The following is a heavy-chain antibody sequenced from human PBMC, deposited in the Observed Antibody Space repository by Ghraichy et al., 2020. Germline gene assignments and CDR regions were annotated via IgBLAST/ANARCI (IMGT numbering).Heavy chain of an antibody. CDR2: IIPIFGTA. V-gene: IGHV1-69*13. Sequence: SVKVSCKASGGTFSSTAISWVRQAPGQGLEWMGGIIPIFGTANYAQKFQGRVTITADESTSTAYMELSRLRSDDTAVYYCAGPDSYASGRYYCHYWGQGTLVTVSS. CDR1: GGTFSSTA. D-gene: IGHD3-10*01. CDR3: AGPDSYASGRYYCHY. J-gene: IGHJ4*02.